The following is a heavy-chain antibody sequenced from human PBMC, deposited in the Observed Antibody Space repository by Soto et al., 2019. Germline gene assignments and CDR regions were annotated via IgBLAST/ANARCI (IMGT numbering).Heavy chain of an antibody. CDR2: INPSGGST. CDR1: GYTFTSYD. CDR3: ARGGTTVTHPFDY. Sequence: ASVKVSCKASGYTFTSYDISWVRQAPGQGLEWMGIINPSGGSTSYAQKFQGRVTMTRDTSTSTVYMELSSLRSEDTAVYYCARGGTTVTHPFDYWGQRTLVTVSS. J-gene: IGHJ4*02. V-gene: IGHV1-46*01. D-gene: IGHD4-4*01.